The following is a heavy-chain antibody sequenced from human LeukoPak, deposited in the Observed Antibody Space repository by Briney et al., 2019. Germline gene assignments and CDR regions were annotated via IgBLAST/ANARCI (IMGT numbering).Heavy chain of an antibody. CDR1: GGSFSGYY. Sequence: KPSETLSLTCAVYGGSFSGYYWSWIRQPPGKGLEWIGEINHSGSTNYNPSLKSRVTISVGTSKNQFSLKLSSVTAADTAVYYCARSGIEDIVLMVYAHFDYWGQGTLVTVSS. D-gene: IGHD2-8*01. CDR2: INHSGST. J-gene: IGHJ4*02. CDR3: ARSGIEDIVLMVYAHFDY. V-gene: IGHV4-34*01.